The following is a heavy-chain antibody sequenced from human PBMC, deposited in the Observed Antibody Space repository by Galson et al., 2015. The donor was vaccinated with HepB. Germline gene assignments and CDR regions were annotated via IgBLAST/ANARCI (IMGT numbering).Heavy chain of an antibody. CDR3: AKTPRLGATDY. V-gene: IGHV3-23*01. CDR2: ISGSGYST. Sequence: ALRLYCAASGFTFSTYAMSWVRQAPGEGLEWVSGISGSGYSTYYADSVKGRFTISRDNSKSTLYLQMSSLRAEDTALYYCAKTPRLGATDYWGQGTLVTVSS. J-gene: IGHJ4*02. D-gene: IGHD6-25*01. CDR1: GFTFSTYA.